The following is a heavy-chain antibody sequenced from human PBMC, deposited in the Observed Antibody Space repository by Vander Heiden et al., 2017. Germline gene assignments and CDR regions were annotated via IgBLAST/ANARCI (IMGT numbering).Heavy chain of an antibody. CDR2: ISGSGGST. CDR1: GFTFSSYA. Sequence: EVQLLESGGGLVQPGGSLRPSCAASGFTFSSYAMSWVRPGPGKGLEWVSAISGSGGSTYYADSVKGRFTISRDNSKNTLYLQMNSLRAEDTAVYYCASSSGSDYWGQGTLVTVSS. J-gene: IGHJ4*02. D-gene: IGHD3-22*01. CDR3: ASSSGSDY. V-gene: IGHV3-23*01.